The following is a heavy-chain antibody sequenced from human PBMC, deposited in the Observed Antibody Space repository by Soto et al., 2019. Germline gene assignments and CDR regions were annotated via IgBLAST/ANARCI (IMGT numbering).Heavy chain of an antibody. V-gene: IGHV4-39*01. CDR1: GGSISISSYY. CDR3: ATTRLSNYYDSSGPRRGSFDY. D-gene: IGHD3-22*01. Sequence: SETLYLTCTVSGGSISISSYYWGWIRQPPGKGLEWIGSIYYSGSTYYNPSLKSRVTISVDTSKNQFSLKLSSVTAADTAVYYCATTRLSNYYDSSGPRRGSFDYWGQGTLVTVSS. CDR2: IYYSGST. J-gene: IGHJ4*02.